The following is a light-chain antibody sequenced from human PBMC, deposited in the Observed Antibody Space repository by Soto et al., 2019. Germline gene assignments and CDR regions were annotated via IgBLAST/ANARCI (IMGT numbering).Light chain of an antibody. Sequence: ELVLTQSPGTLSLSPGERATLSCRASQSVSSSYLAWYQQKPGQAPRLLIYGSSTRATGIPHRFSRSGSGTDFTLTISRLEPEDFAVYYCQQYGSSPRTFGQGSKVEIK. CDR2: GSS. CDR3: QQYGSSPRT. V-gene: IGKV3-20*01. J-gene: IGKJ1*01. CDR1: QSVSSSY.